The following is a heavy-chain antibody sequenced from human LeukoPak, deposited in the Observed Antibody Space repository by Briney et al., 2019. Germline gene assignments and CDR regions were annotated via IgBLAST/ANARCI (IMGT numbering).Heavy chain of an antibody. CDR3: ARGATGGVFDY. V-gene: IGHV4-59*01. CDR1: GGSISSYY. CDR2: IYYSGST. Sequence: PSETLSLTCTVSGGSISSYYWSWIRQPPGKGLEWIGYIYYSGSTNYSPSLKSRVTISVDTSKNQFSLKLSSVTAADTAVYYCARGATGGVFDYWGQGTLVTVSS. J-gene: IGHJ4*02. D-gene: IGHD4-17*01.